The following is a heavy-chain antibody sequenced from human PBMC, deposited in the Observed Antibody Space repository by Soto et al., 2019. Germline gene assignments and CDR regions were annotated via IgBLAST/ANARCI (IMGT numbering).Heavy chain of an antibody. J-gene: IGHJ4*02. V-gene: IGHV1-69*08. D-gene: IGHD3-10*01. CDR3: ARDSSDGSGSPGNY. CDR2: IIPILGIA. Sequence: QVQLVQSGAEVKKPGSSVKVSCKASGGTFSSYTISWVRQAPGQGLEWMGRIIPILGIANYAQKFQGRVTITADKSTSTAYMELSSLRSEDTAVYYWARDSSDGSGSPGNYWGQGTLVTVSS. CDR1: GGTFSSYT.